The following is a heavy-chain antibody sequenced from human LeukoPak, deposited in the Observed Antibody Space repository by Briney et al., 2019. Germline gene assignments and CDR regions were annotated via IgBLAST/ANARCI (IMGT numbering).Heavy chain of an antibody. CDR3: ARDVVTTGGMDV. Sequence: SVKVSCKASGYTFTGYYMHWVRQAPEQGLEWMGGIIPIFGTANYAQKFQGRVTITADESTSTAYMELSSLRSEDTAVYYCARDVVTTGGMDVWGQGTTVTVSS. CDR2: IIPIFGTA. CDR1: GYTFTGYY. J-gene: IGHJ6*02. V-gene: IGHV1-69*13. D-gene: IGHD1-1*01.